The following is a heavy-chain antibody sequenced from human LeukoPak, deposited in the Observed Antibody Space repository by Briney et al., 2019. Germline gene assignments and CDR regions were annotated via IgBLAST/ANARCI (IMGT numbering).Heavy chain of an antibody. D-gene: IGHD4-11*01. CDR3: ARHGQMGWAYRVLVN. CDR1: GGSISSSSYY. CDR2: IYYSGSN. V-gene: IGHV4-39*01. Sequence: SETRSPTCTVSGGSISSSSYYWGWIRQPPGKGLEWIGSIYYSGSNYYNPSLKSRVTISVDTSKNQFSLKLSSVTAADTAVYYCARHGQMGWAYRVLVNRGQGTLVTVSS. J-gene: IGHJ1*01.